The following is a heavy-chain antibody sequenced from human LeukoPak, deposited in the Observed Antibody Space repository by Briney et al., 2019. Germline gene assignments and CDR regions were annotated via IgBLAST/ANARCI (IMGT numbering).Heavy chain of an antibody. V-gene: IGHV3-30*04. CDR3: AKGFAGN. CDR2: ISYDGSNK. J-gene: IGHJ4*02. Sequence: GRSLRLSCAASGFTFSSYAMHWVRQAPGKGLEWVAVISYDGSNKYYADSVKGRFTISRDNSKNTLYLQMNSLRAEDTAVYYCAKGFAGNWGQGTLVTVSS. CDR1: GFTFSSYA. D-gene: IGHD6-13*01.